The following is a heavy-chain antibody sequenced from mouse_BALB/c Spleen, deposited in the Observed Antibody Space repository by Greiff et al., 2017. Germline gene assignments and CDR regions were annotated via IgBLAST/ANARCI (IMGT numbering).Heavy chain of an antibody. D-gene: IGHD4-1*01. V-gene: IGHV7-3*02. Sequence: EVHLVESGGGLVQPGGSLRLSCATSGFTFTDYYMSWVRQPPGKALEWLGFIRNKANGYTTEYSASVKGRFTISRDNSQSILYLHMNTLRAEDSATYYCARDKELGRLDYWGQGTTLTVSS. CDR2: IRNKANGYTT. J-gene: IGHJ2*01. CDR1: GFTFTDYY. CDR3: ARDKELGRLDY.